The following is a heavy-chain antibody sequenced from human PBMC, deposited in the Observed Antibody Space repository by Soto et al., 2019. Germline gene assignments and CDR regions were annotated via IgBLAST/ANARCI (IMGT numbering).Heavy chain of an antibody. V-gene: IGHV6-1*01. CDR1: GDSVSSNGAC. D-gene: IGHD2-15*01. CDR3: ARVHCSAGTCLDGLDF. CDR2: VYYRSKWFH. J-gene: IGHJ6*02. Sequence: SQTLSLTCVISGDSVSSNGACWNWIRQSPSRGLQWLGRVYYRSKWFHDYAASVESRMAINPDTSRNQFSLQLNYVTPEDTAVYYCARVHCSAGTCLDGLDFWGQGTTVTVSS.